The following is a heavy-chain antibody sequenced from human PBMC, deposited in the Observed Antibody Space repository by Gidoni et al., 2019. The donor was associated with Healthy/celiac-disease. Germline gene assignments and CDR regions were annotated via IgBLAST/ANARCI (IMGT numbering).Heavy chain of an antibody. CDR1: GGTFSSYA. J-gene: IGHJ6*03. Sequence: QVQLVQSGAEVKKPGSSVKVSCKASGGTFSSYAISWVRQAPGQGLEWMGGIIPILGTANYAQKFQGRVTITANESTSTAYRELGSLRSEDTAVYYCARGVVVVPAAIRALYYYYYYMDVWGKGTTVTVSS. CDR3: ARGVVVVPAAIRALYYYYYYMDV. V-gene: IGHV1-69*01. CDR2: IIPILGTA. D-gene: IGHD2-2*02.